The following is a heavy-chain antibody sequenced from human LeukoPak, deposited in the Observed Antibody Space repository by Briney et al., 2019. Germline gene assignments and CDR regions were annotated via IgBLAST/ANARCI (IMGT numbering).Heavy chain of an antibody. V-gene: IGHV4-38-2*01. D-gene: IGHD2-2*02. Sequence: SETLSLTCAVSGYSISSGYYWGWIRQPPGKGLEWIGSIYHSGSTYYNPSLKSRVTISVDTSKNQLSLKLSSVTAADTAVYYCARLNVVVVPAAIPIPFDPWGQGTLVTVSS. CDR2: IYHSGST. CDR1: GYSISSGYY. CDR3: ARLNVVVVPAAIPIPFDP. J-gene: IGHJ5*02.